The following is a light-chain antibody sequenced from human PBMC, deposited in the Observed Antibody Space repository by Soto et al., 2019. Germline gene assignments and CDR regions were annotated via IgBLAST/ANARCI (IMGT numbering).Light chain of an antibody. J-gene: IGKJ2*01. CDR2: DAS. CDR3: QQYSAYPYT. V-gene: IGKV1-5*01. CDR1: QSISSW. Sequence: DIQMTQSPSTLSASVGDRVTITCRASQSISSWLAWYQQKPGKAPKLLIYDASSLESGVPSAFSGSGSGTEFTLTISSLQPDDFATYYCQQYSAYPYTFGQGTKLEIK.